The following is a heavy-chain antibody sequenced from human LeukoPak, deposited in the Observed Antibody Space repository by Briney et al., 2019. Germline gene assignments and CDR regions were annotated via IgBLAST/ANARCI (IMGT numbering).Heavy chain of an antibody. V-gene: IGHV3-66*01. J-gene: IGHJ4*02. CDR2: IYSGGST. Sequence: GGSPRLSCAASGFTVSSNYMSWVRKAPGKGLRWVSVIYSGGSTYYADSVKGRFTISRDNSKNTLYLQMNSLRAEDTAVYYCARASGATGPFDYWGQGTLVTVSS. CDR1: GFTVSSNY. CDR3: ARASGATGPFDY. D-gene: IGHD1-26*01.